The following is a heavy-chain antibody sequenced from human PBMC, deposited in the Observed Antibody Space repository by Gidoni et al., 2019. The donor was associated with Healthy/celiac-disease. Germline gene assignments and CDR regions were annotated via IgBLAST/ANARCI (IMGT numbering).Heavy chain of an antibody. Sequence: EVQLLESGGGLVQPGGSLRLSCAASGFTFSSYAMSWVRQAPGKGLEWVSAISGSGGSTYYADSVKGRFTISRDNSKNTLYLQTNSLRAEDTAVYYCAKLGSSGPYFDYWGQGTLVTVSS. CDR2: ISGSGGST. V-gene: IGHV3-23*01. D-gene: IGHD6-6*01. J-gene: IGHJ4*02. CDR1: GFTFSSYA. CDR3: AKLGSSGPYFDY.